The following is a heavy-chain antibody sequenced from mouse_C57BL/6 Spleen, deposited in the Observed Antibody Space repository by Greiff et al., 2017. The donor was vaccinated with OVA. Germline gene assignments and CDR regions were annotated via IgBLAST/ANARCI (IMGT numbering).Heavy chain of an antibody. CDR3: TTSLGRRYYFDY. CDR2: IDPENGDT. V-gene: IGHV14-4*01. Sequence: VQLQQSGAELVRPGASVKLSCTASGFNIKDDYMHWVKQRPEQGLEWIGWIDPENGDTEYASKFQGKATITADTSSNTAYLQLSSLTSEDTAVYYCTTSLGRRYYFDYWGQGTTLTVSS. CDR1: GFNIKDDY. J-gene: IGHJ2*01. D-gene: IGHD4-1*01.